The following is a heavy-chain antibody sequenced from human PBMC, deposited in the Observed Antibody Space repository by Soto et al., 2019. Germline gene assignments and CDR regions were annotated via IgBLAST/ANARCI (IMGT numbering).Heavy chain of an antibody. CDR2: MNPNSGNT. CDR3: AREGVRGMDV. J-gene: IGHJ6*02. CDR1: GYTFTSYD. V-gene: IGHV1-8*01. D-gene: IGHD3-16*01. Sequence: QVQLVQSGAEVKKPGASVKVSCKASGYTFTSYDSNWVRQATGKGLEWMRWMNPNSGNTGYAQKFQGRVTMTTNTSISTADKELSSLRSEDAAVYYCAREGVRGMDVWGQGTTVTVSS.